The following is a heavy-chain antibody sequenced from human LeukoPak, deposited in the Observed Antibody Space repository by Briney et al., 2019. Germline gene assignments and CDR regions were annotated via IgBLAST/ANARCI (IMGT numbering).Heavy chain of an antibody. CDR1: GGSISSSNW. CDR2: IYHSGST. Sequence: PSGTLSLTCAVSGGSISSSNWWSWVRQPPGKGLEWIGEIYHSGSTNYNPSLKSRVTISVDKSKNQFSLKLSSVTAADTAVYYCARDAGDLWFGERKVYAFDIWGQGTMVTVSS. D-gene: IGHD3-10*01. CDR3: ARDAGDLWFGERKVYAFDI. J-gene: IGHJ3*02. V-gene: IGHV4-4*02.